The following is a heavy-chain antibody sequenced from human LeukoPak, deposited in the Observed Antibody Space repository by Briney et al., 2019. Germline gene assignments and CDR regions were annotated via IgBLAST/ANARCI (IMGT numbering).Heavy chain of an antibody. V-gene: IGHV3-49*04. J-gene: IGHJ4*02. CDR2: IRSKAYGGTT. CDR1: GFTFGDHA. Sequence: GRSLRLSCTASGFTFGDHAMSWVRQAPGKGLEWVGFIRSKAYGGTTEYAASVKGRFTISRDDSKSIAYLQMNSLKTEDTAVYYCTTDSAPWWLHYWGQGTLVTVSS. CDR3: TTDSAPWWLHY. D-gene: IGHD5-12*01.